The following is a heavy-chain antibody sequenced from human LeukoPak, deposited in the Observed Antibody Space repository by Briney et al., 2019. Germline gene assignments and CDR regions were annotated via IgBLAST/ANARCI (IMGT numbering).Heavy chain of an antibody. CDR3: AKTRPLDSSSWSHGDY. CDR1: GLTFSSYA. Sequence: QPGGSLRLSCAASGLTFSSYAMSWVRQAPGKGLEWVSAISGSGDSTYYGDSVKGRFTISRDNSKNTLYLQMNSLRAEDTAVYYCAKTRPLDSSSWSHGDYWGQGTLVAVSS. V-gene: IGHV3-23*01. CDR2: ISGSGDST. D-gene: IGHD6-13*01. J-gene: IGHJ4*02.